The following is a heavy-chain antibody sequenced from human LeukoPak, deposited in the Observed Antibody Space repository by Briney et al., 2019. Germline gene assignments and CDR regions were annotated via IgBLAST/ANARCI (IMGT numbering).Heavy chain of an antibody. CDR3: AKDQALGGPPDY. J-gene: IGHJ4*02. Sequence: GGSLRLSCAASGFTFSSYGMHWVRHAPGKGLELVAFIRYDGSNKYYADSVKGRFTISRDNSKNTLYLQMNSLRAEDTAVYYCAKDQALGGPPDYWGQGTLVTVSS. CDR1: GFTFSSYG. CDR2: IRYDGSNK. V-gene: IGHV3-30*02. D-gene: IGHD3-16*01.